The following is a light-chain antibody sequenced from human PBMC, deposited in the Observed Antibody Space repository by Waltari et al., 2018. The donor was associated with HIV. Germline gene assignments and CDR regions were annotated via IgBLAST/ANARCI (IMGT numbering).Light chain of an antibody. CDR2: EDE. Sequence: NFMLTQPHSVSESPGKTVTISCTRSSGSIATNYVQWYQQRPGSSPIPVIYEDEQRPSGIPDRFSASFDSSSNSASLTISGLKAEDEADYYCQSYDSSNVVFGGGTQLTVL. J-gene: IGLJ7*01. CDR1: SGSIATNY. V-gene: IGLV6-57*01. CDR3: QSYDSSNVV.